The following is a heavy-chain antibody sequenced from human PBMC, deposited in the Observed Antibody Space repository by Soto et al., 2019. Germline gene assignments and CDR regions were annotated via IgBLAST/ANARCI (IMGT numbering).Heavy chain of an antibody. CDR3: ACKLPQRQRRNMDV. Sequence: QVQLQESGPGLVKPSQTLSLTCTVTGGSMTSGDQYWTWIRHRPGEGLEWFGYINHRGSLYYNPSPKSPFTMSVDTSKNQFSPNLSPMTAAGTAVYYCACKLPQRQRRNMDVWGQETTVTVSS. J-gene: IGHJ6*02. CDR1: GGSMTSGDQY. V-gene: IGHV4-31*01. CDR2: INHRGSL. D-gene: IGHD1-1*01.